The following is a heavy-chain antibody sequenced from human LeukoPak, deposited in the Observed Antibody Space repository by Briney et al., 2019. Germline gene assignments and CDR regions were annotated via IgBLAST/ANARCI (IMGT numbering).Heavy chain of an antibody. CDR3: ALESLRRSGGFDY. D-gene: IGHD1-1*01. CDR2: ISGSGGST. V-gene: IGHV3-23*01. CDR1: GFTFSSYG. J-gene: IGHJ4*02. Sequence: SGGSLRLSCAASGFTFSSYGMSWVRQAPGKGLEWVSAISGSGGSTYYADSVKGRFTISRDNSKNTLYLQMNSLRAEDTAVYYCALESLRRSGGFDYWGQGTLVTVSS.